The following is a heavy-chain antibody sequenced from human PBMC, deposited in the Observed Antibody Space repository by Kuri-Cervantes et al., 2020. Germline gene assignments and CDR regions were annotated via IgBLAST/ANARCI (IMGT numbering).Heavy chain of an antibody. CDR2: ISYDGSNK. D-gene: IGHD3-3*01. CDR1: GFTFSSYG. J-gene: IGHJ4*02. V-gene: IGHV3-30*03. Sequence: GESLKISCAASGFTFSSYGMHWVRQAPGKGLEWVAVISYDGSNKYYADSVKGRFTISRDNSKNTLYLQMNSLRAEDTAVYYCARDLGHHDFPEYYFDYWGQGTLVTVSS. CDR3: ARDLGHHDFPEYYFDY.